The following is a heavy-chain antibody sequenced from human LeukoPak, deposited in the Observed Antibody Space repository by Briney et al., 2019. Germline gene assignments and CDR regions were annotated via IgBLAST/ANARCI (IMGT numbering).Heavy chain of an antibody. J-gene: IGHJ3*02. D-gene: IGHD2-15*01. Sequence: SETLSLTCTVSGASISGYYWSWIRQPAGKGLEWVGHIYSSGSSNYNPSLKSRVTMSVDTSKNQFSLNVSSVTAADTAVYYCARHDVVSRAFDIWGPGTMVTVSS. CDR2: IYSSGSS. V-gene: IGHV4-4*07. CDR1: GASISGYY. CDR3: ARHDVVSRAFDI.